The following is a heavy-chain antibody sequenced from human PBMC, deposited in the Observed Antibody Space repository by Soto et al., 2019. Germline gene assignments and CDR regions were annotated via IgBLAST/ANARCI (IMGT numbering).Heavy chain of an antibody. V-gene: IGHV3-13*01. CDR1: GFTFSNYD. CDR3: TRGTGTTLVDS. Sequence: EVQLVESGGGLVQPGGSLRLSCAASGFTFSNYDMHWVRQATGKGLEWVSAIGSGGDTYYPDSVKGRFTISRENAKSSLYLQMSRLRAGDTAVYYCTRGTGTTLVDSWGQGTQVTVSA. J-gene: IGHJ4*02. D-gene: IGHD1-1*01. CDR2: IGSGGDT.